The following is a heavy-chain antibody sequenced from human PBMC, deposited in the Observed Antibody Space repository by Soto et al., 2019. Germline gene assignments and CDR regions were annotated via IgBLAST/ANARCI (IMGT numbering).Heavy chain of an antibody. D-gene: IGHD6-13*01. CDR1: GYTFTTFG. J-gene: IGHJ3*02. Sequence: QVQLVQSGAEVKKPGASVKVSCKASGYTFTTFGISWVRQAPGQGREWMGWISAYTGNTNYAQRLQGRVTMTTDTSTNTAYTELRGLRSDDTAVYYCAGVLGCSSSWWRHRAFDIWGQGTTVTVSS. CDR2: ISAYTGNT. V-gene: IGHV1-18*01. CDR3: AGVLGCSSSWWRHRAFDI.